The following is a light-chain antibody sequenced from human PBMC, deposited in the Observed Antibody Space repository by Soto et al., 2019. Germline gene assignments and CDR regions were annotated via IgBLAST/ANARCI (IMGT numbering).Light chain of an antibody. J-gene: IGKJ1*01. CDR3: QQYDRYPPT. CDR1: QTISW. V-gene: IGKV1-5*01. CDR2: DVS. Sequence: DIQMTQSPHTLAASVGDRVTITCRASQTISWLAWYQQRPGKTPKLLIYDVSRLESGVPSRFSGSQSETEFTLTISGLQSDDFATYYCQQYDRYPPTFAQGTKVDIK.